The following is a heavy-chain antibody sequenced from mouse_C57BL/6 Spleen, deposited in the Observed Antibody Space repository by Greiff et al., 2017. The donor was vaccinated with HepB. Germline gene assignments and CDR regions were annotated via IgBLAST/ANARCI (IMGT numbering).Heavy chain of an antibody. D-gene: IGHD1-1*01. V-gene: IGHV5-9-1*02. Sequence: EVQLQESGEGLVKPGGSLKLSCAASGFTFSSYAMSWVRQTPEKRLEWVAYISSGGDYIYYADTVKGRFTISRDNARNTLYLQMSSLKSEDTAMYYCTRVTTVVASSFDYWGQSTTLTVSS. CDR1: GFTFSSYA. CDR2: ISSGGDYI. J-gene: IGHJ2*01. CDR3: TRVTTVVASSFDY.